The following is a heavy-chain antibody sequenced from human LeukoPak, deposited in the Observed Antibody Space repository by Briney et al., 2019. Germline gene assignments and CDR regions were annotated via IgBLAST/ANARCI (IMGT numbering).Heavy chain of an antibody. CDR2: IYYSGST. CDR1: GGSISSYY. J-gene: IGHJ2*01. D-gene: IGHD3-9*01. V-gene: IGHV4-59*08. CDR3: ARLIRDQAVLLRYFDWLNQPHLYSYFDL. Sequence: SETLSLTCTVSGGSISSYYWSWIRQPPGKGLEWIGYIYYSGSTNYNPSLKSRVTISVDTSKNQFSLKLSSVTAADTAVYYCARLIRDQAVLLRYFDWLNQPHLYSYFDLWGRGTLVTVSS.